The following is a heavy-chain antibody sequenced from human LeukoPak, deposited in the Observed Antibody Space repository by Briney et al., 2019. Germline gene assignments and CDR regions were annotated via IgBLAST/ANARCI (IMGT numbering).Heavy chain of an antibody. D-gene: IGHD2-2*01. V-gene: IGHV4-61*02. CDR1: GGSISSGSFF. Sequence: SETLSLTCTVSGGSISSGSFFWSWIRQPGGKGLEWIGRIYTSGSTNYNPSLKSRVTISLDTSKNQFSLKLSSVTAADTAVYYCARDMCSSTSCSLRPANWGQGTLVTVSS. J-gene: IGHJ4*02. CDR3: ARDMCSSTSCSLRPAN. CDR2: IYTSGST.